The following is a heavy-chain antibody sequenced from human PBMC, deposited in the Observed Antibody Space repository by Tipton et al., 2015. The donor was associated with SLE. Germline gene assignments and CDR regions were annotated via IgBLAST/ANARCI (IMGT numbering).Heavy chain of an antibody. J-gene: IGHJ4*02. V-gene: IGHV4-59*01. CDR3: ARESRGEFDY. CDR1: GGSISSYY. D-gene: IGHD3-22*01. Sequence: LRLSCTVSGGSISSYYWSWIRQPPGKGLEWIGYIYYSGSTNYNSSLKSRVTISVDTSKNQFSLKLSSVTAADTAVYYCARESRGEFDYWGQGTLVTVPS. CDR2: IYYSGST.